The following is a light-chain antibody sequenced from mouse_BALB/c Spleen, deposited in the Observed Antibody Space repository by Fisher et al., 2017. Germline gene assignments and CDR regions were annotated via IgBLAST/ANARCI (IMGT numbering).Light chain of an antibody. CDR3: QQRSSYPFT. CDR2: STS. CDR1: SSVSY. J-gene: IGKJ4*01. Sequence: IVITQSTAIMSASLGEEITLTCSASSSVSYMHWYQQKSGTSPKLLIYSTSNLASGVPSRFSGSGSGTSYSLTISSVEAEDAATYYCQQRSSYPFTFGSGTKLEIK. V-gene: IGKV4-80*01.